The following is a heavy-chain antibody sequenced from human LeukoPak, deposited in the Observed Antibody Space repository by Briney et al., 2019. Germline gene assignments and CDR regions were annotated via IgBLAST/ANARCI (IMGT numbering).Heavy chain of an antibody. CDR1: DYSISSHNY. CDR2: VYHSGST. V-gene: IGHV4-38-2*01. Sequence: PSETLSLTCAVSDYSISSHNYWGWIRQPPGKGLEWIGSVYHSGSTHYSPSLKSRVTISVDTSKNQFSLKLSSVTAADTAVYYCARHLGYYDFWSGLDYWGQGTLVTVSS. J-gene: IGHJ4*02. D-gene: IGHD3-3*01. CDR3: ARHLGYYDFWSGLDY.